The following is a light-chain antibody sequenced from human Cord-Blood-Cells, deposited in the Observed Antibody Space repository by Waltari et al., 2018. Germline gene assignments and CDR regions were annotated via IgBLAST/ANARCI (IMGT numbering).Light chain of an antibody. CDR2: EVS. V-gene: IGLV2-8*01. CDR1: SSDVGGYNY. J-gene: IGLJ2*01. CDR3: SSYAGSNNLV. Sequence: SCTGTSSDVGGYNYVSWYQQHPGKAPKLMIYEVSKRPSGVPDRFSGSKSGNTASLTVSGLQAEDEADYYCSSYAGSNNLVFGGGTKLTVL.